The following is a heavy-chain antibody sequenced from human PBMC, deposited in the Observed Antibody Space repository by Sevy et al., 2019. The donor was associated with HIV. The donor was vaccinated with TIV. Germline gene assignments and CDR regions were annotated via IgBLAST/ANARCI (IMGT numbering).Heavy chain of an antibody. D-gene: IGHD3-10*01. J-gene: IGHJ4*02. CDR2: IWSSSSYI. CDR1: GFTFSTYN. V-gene: IGHV3-21*01. CDR3: ARDRTYGSFIDY. Sequence: GGSLRLSCAASGFTFSTYNINWVRQAPGKGLEWVSSIWSSSSYIYYADSVKGRFTISRDNAKNSLYLQMNSLKVEDTAVYYCARDRTYGSFIDYWGQGTLVTVSS.